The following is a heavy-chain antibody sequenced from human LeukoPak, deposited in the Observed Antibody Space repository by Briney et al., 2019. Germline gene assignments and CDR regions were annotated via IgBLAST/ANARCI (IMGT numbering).Heavy chain of an antibody. Sequence: GGSLRLSCAASAFTFSNYAMNWVRQAPGKGLEWVSAISGSGNTVHYADSVKGRFTISRDNSKSTLYLQMNSLTAEDTAVYYFAKAGGYYYYFYMDVWGKGTTVTVSS. J-gene: IGHJ6*03. CDR3: AKAGGYYYYFYMDV. CDR2: ISGSGNTV. D-gene: IGHD2-8*02. CDR1: AFTFSNYA. V-gene: IGHV3-23*01.